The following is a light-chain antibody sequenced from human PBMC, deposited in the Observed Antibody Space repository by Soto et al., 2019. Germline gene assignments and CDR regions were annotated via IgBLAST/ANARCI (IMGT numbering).Light chain of an antibody. CDR3: SSYTRSSTPSVV. CDR2: DVS. J-gene: IGLJ1*01. Sequence: QSALTQPASVSGSPGQSITISCTGTSSDVGGYNYVSWYQQHPGKAPKLMIYDVSNRPSGVSNRFSGSKSGNTASLTISGLQAEDEADYYCSSYTRSSTPSVVFGTGTKLTVL. V-gene: IGLV2-14*01. CDR1: SSDVGGYNY.